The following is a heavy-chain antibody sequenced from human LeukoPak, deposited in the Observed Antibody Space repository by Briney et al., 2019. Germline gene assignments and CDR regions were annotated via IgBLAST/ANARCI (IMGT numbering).Heavy chain of an antibody. CDR2: ISGSGGST. Sequence: GGSLKLSVAAFESTFSSNAMSWFRRAPGKGRKWVSAISGSGGSTYYADSVKGRFTISRDNSKNTLYLQMNSLRAEDTAVYYCAKSYGSGSYYPVDYWGQGTLVTVSS. J-gene: IGHJ4*02. D-gene: IGHD3-10*01. V-gene: IGHV3-23*01. CDR3: AKSYGSGSYYPVDY. CDR1: ESTFSSNA.